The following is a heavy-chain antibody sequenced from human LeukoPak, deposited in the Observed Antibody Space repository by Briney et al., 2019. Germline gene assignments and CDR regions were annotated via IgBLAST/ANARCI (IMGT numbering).Heavy chain of an antibody. Sequence: GGSLRLSCAASGFTVSSNYMSWVRQAPGKGLEWVSVIYSGGSTYYADSVKGRFTISRDNSKNTLYLQMNSLRAEDTAVYYCARDGQRLGYYLQFDYWGQGTLVTVSS. CDR3: ARDGQRLGYYLQFDY. CDR2: IYSGGST. CDR1: GFTVSSNY. J-gene: IGHJ4*02. D-gene: IGHD3-22*01. V-gene: IGHV3-66*02.